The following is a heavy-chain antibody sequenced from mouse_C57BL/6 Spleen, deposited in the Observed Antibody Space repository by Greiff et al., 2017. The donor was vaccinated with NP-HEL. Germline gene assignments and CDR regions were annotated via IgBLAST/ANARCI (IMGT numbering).Heavy chain of an antibody. J-gene: IGHJ2*01. CDR2: INPNYGTT. CDR1: GYSFTDYN. CDR3: ARSFYYGNPYYFDY. V-gene: IGHV1-39*01. D-gene: IGHD2-1*01. Sequence: EVQLQQSGPELVKPGASVKISCKASGYSFTDYNMNWVKQSNGKSLEWIGVINPNYGTTSYNQRFKGKATLTVDQSSSTAYMQLNSLTSEDSAVYYCARSFYYGNPYYFDYWGQGTTLTVSS.